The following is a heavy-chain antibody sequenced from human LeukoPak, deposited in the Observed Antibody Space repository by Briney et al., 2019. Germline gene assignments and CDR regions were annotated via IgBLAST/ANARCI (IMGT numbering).Heavy chain of an antibody. Sequence: KASETLSLTCTVTGGSISSYYWSWIRQHAGQGLGWIGRVHTSGSTNYNLSLKSRVTMSIDTSKNQFSLNLNSVTAADTAVYYSARAVGSSYCSGGSCYSCRFDPWGQGTQVTV. J-gene: IGHJ5*02. CDR3: ARAVGSSYCSGGSCYSCRFDP. CDR2: VHTSGST. D-gene: IGHD2-15*01. CDR1: GGSISSYY. V-gene: IGHV4-4*07.